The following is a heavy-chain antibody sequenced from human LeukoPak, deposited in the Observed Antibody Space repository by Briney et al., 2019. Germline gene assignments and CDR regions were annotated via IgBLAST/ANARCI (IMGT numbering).Heavy chain of an antibody. CDR1: GGSIGSYY. D-gene: IGHD3-10*01. J-gene: IGHJ4*02. Sequence: SETLSLTCTVSGGSIGSYYWSWIRQPPGKGLEWIGEINHSGSTNYNPSLKSRVTISVDTSKNQFSLKLSSVTAADTAVYYCARGGWGTMVRGVPYYFDYWGQGTLVTVSS. CDR2: INHSGST. CDR3: ARGGWGTMVRGVPYYFDY. V-gene: IGHV4-34*01.